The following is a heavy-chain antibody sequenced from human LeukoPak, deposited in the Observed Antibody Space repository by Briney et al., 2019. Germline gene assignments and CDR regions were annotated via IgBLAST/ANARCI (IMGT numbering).Heavy chain of an antibody. D-gene: IGHD4-17*01. CDR2: IYTSGST. V-gene: IGHV4-4*07. CDR1: GGSISSYY. Sequence: ETLSLTCTVSGGSISSYYWSWIRQPAGKGLEWIGRIYTSGSTNYNPSLKSRVTMSVDTSKNQFSLKLSSVTAADTAVYYCARALTVTTFYYYGMDVWGQGTTVTVSS. J-gene: IGHJ6*02. CDR3: ARALTVTTFYYYGMDV.